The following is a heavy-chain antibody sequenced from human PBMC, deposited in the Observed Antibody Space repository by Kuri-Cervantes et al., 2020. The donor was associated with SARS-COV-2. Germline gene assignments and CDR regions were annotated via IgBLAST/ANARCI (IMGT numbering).Heavy chain of an antibody. CDR1: GGSFSGYY. CDR2: INHSGST. J-gene: IGHJ6*03. CDR3: ARHGNSYCSSTSCSYSYYYYYMDV. D-gene: IGHD2-2*01. V-gene: IGHV4-34*01. Sequence: GSLRLSCAVYGGSFSGYYWSWIRQPPGKGLEWIGEINHSGSTNYNPSLKSRVTISVDTSKNQFSLKLSSVTAADTAVYYCARHGNSYCSSTSCSYSYYYYYMDVWGKGTTVTVSS.